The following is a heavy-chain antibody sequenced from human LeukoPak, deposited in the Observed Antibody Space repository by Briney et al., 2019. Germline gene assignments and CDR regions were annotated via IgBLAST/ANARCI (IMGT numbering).Heavy chain of an antibody. CDR3: ATLIVGATRSDY. Sequence: SETLSLTCSVSGDSINSGGYYWSWIRQHPGKGLEWIGSIYYSGSTYYNPSLKGRVTISVDTSKNQFSLKLSSVTAADTAVYYCATLIVGATRSDYWGQGTLVTVSS. J-gene: IGHJ4*02. V-gene: IGHV4-39*01. CDR2: IYYSGST. CDR1: GDSINSGGYY. D-gene: IGHD1-26*01.